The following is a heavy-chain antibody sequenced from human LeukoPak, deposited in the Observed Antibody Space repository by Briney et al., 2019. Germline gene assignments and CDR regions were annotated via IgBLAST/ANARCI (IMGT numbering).Heavy chain of an antibody. D-gene: IGHD1-26*01. CDR3: AVSGSYYVEFDY. Sequence: ASVKVPCKVSGYTLTELSMHWVRQAPGKGLEWMGGFDPEDGETIYAQKFQGRVTMTEDTSTDTAYMELSSLRSEDTAVYYCAVSGSYYVEFDYWGQGTLVTVSS. V-gene: IGHV1-24*01. J-gene: IGHJ4*02. CDR2: FDPEDGET. CDR1: GYTLTELS.